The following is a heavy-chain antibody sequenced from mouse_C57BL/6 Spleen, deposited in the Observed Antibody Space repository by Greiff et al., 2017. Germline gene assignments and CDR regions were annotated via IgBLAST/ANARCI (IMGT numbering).Heavy chain of an antibody. D-gene: IGHD2-5*01. CDR1: GFNIKNTY. V-gene: IGHV14-3*01. CDR2: IDPANGNT. CDR3: ARVDSNYPAWFAY. J-gene: IGHJ3*01. Sequence: VQLQQSVAELVRPGASVKLSCTASGFNIKNTYMPWVKQRPEQGLEWIGRIDPANGNTKYAPKFQGKATITADTSSNTAYLQLSSLTSEDTAIYYGARVDSNYPAWFAYWGQGTLVTVSA.